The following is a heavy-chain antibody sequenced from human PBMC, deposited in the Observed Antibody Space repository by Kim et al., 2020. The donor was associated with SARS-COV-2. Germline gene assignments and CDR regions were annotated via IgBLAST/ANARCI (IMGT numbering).Heavy chain of an antibody. CDR3: ARSYYDSSGYGLDY. J-gene: IGHJ4*02. V-gene: IGHV1-69*01. D-gene: IGHD3-22*01. Sequence: AQRVQGRVTITADESTSTAYMELSSLRSEDTAVYYCARSYYDSSGYGLDYWGQGTLVTVSS.